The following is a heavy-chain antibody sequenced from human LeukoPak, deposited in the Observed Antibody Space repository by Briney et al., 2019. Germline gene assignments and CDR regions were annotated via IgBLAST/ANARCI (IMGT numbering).Heavy chain of an antibody. V-gene: IGHV6-1*01. CDR3: ARWDHGTAYFDS. J-gene: IGHJ4*02. CDR2: TSYRSEWYN. CDR1: GDSVSSNSVA. Sequence: SQTLSLTCAISGDSVSSNSVAWNWIRQSPSRGLEWLGRTSYRSEWYNNYAVSVKSRITINPDTSRNQFSLQLKSVTPEDTAVYYCARWDHGTAYFDSWGQGTLVTVSS. D-gene: IGHD1-26*01.